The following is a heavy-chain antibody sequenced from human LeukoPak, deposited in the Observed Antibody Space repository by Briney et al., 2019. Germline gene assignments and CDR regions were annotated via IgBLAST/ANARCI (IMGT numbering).Heavy chain of an antibody. CDR3: ARRFRGQCYFDY. V-gene: IGHV5-51*01. Sequence: RGESLKISCKGSGYSFTNYWIGWVRQMPGKGLEWMGIIYPGDSNSKYSPSFQGQVTISTDKSISTAYLQWSSLKASDTAMYYCARRFRGQCYFDYWGQGTLVTVSS. J-gene: IGHJ4*02. CDR2: IYPGDSNS. D-gene: IGHD3-10*01. CDR1: GYSFTNYW.